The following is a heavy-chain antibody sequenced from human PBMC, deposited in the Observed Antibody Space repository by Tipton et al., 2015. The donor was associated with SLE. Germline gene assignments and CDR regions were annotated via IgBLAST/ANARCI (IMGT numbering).Heavy chain of an antibody. V-gene: IGHV4-4*07. D-gene: IGHD6-19*01. CDR2: IYSSGRT. CDR1: GGAISTFY. Sequence: TLSLTCSVSGGAISTFYWSWIRQSAGKGLEWIGRIYSSGRTNYNPSLKSRVTMSVDTSRKQFPLKLTSVTAADTAVYYCARRGWVDAFDIWGQGTMVIVSS. CDR3: ARRGWVDAFDI. J-gene: IGHJ3*02.